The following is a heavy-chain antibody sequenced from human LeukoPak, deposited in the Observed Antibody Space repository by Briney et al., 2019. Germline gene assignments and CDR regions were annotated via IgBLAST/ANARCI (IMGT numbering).Heavy chain of an antibody. CDR1: GFTFSSYA. J-gene: IGHJ6*02. Sequence: GGSLRLSCAASGFTFSSYAMSWVRQAPGKGLEWVSYISSSGSTIYYADSVKGRFTISRDNAKNSLYLQMNSLRAEDTAVYYCARSRSSPLLLSYYGEAMDVWGQGTTVTVSS. D-gene: IGHD3-10*01. CDR3: ARSRSSPLLLSYYGEAMDV. CDR2: ISSSGSTI. V-gene: IGHV3-48*04.